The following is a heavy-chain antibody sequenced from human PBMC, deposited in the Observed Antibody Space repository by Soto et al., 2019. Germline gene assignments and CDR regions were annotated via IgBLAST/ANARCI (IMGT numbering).Heavy chain of an antibody. V-gene: IGHV3-53*01. CDR3: ARDRAESQGLDV. J-gene: IGHJ3*01. CDR1: GFTVSSNY. Sequence: PGGSLRLSCAAVGFTVSSNYMNWVRQAPGKGLEWVSVIYSRGDTYYAESMKGRFTISRDTSKNTVYLQIDNIRREDTALYYCARDRAESQGLDVWGQGTMVTVSS. D-gene: IGHD3-10*01. CDR2: IYSRGDT.